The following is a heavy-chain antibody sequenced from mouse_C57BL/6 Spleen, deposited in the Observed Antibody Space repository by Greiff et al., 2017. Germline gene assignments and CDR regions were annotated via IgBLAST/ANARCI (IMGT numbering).Heavy chain of an antibody. CDR2: IYPGSGST. CDR1: GYTFTSYW. CDR3: AYYEYDDAMDY. V-gene: IGHV1-55*01. J-gene: IGHJ4*01. Sequence: QVQLQQSGAELVKPGASVKMSCKASGYTFTSYWITWVKQRPGQGLEWIGDIYPGSGSTNYNEKFKSKATLTVDTSSSTAYMQLSSLTSEDSAVYYCAYYEYDDAMDYWGQGTSGTVSS. D-gene: IGHD2-4*01.